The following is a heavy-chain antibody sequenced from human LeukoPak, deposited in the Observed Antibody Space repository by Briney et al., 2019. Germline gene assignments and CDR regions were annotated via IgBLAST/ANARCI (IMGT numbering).Heavy chain of an antibody. J-gene: IGHJ4*02. V-gene: IGHV3-7*03. CDR2: IKQDGSEK. D-gene: IGHD3-22*01. Sequence: GGSLRLSCAASGFTFSSFWMSWVRQAPGKGLEWVANIKQDGSEKYYVDSVKGRFTISRDNAKNSLYLQMNSLRAEDTAVYYCARDPYYYDSSGYYSPSDFDYWGQGTLVTVSS. CDR1: GFTFSSFW. CDR3: ARDPYYYDSSGYYSPSDFDY.